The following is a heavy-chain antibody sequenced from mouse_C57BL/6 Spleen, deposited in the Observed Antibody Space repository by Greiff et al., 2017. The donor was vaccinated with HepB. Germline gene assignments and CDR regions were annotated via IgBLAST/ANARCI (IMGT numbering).Heavy chain of an antibody. CDR3: AKITTVVAKAMDY. CDR2: ISSGSSTI. J-gene: IGHJ4*01. Sequence: EVQRVESGGGLVKPGGSLKLSCAASGFTFSDYGMHWVRQAPEKGLEWVAYISSGSSTIYYADTVKGRFTISRDNAKNTLFLQMTSLRSEDTAMYYCAKITTVVAKAMDYWGQGTSVTVSS. D-gene: IGHD1-1*01. V-gene: IGHV5-17*01. CDR1: GFTFSDYG.